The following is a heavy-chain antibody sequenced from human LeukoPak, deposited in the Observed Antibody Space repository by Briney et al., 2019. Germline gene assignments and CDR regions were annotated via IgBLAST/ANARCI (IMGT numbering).Heavy chain of an antibody. J-gene: IGHJ4*02. CDR2: IKQDGSEK. CDR1: GFTFSSYE. V-gene: IGHV3-7*01. CDR3: ASGLDY. Sequence: GGSLRLSCAASGFTFSSYEMNWVRQAPGKGLEWVANIKQDGSEKYYVDSVKGRFTISRDNAKNSLYLQMNSLRAEDTAVYYCASGLDYWGQGTLVTVSS.